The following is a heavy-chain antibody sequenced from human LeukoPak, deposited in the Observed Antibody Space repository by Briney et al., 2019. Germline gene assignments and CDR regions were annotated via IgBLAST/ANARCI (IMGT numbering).Heavy chain of an antibody. CDR2: ISYDGSNK. Sequence: PGRSLRLSCAASGFTFSSYGMHWVRQAPGKGLEWVAVISYDGSNKYYADSVKGRFTISGDNSKNTLYLQMNSLRAEDTAVYYCANALTDYYDSSGYYYSYYYYGMDVWGQGTTVTVSS. J-gene: IGHJ6*02. D-gene: IGHD3-22*01. CDR1: GFTFSSYG. CDR3: ANALTDYYDSSGYYYSYYYYGMDV. V-gene: IGHV3-30*18.